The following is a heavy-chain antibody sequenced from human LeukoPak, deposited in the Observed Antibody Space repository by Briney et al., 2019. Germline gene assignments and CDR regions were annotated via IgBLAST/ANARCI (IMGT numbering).Heavy chain of an antibody. CDR3: ARVLGYCTNGVCLDYFDY. J-gene: IGHJ4*02. D-gene: IGHD2-8*01. CDR1: GGSISSSSYY. CDR2: IYYSGST. V-gene: IGHV4-39*07. Sequence: SETLSLTCTVSGGSISSSSYYWGWIRQPPGKGLEWIGSIYYSGSTYYNPSLKSRVTISVDTSKNQFSLKLSSVTAADTAVYYCARVLGYCTNGVCLDYFDYWGQGTLVTVSS.